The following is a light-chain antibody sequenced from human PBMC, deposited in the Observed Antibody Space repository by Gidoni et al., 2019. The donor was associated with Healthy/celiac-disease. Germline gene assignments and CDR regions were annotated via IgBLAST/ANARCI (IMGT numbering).Light chain of an antibody. V-gene: IGKV1-8*01. CDR1: QGISSY. J-gene: IGKJ2*04. CDR2: AAS. Sequence: AIRMTQSPSSFSASTGDRVTIPCRASQGISSYLAWYQQKPGKAPKLLIYAASTLQSGVPSRFSGSGSGTDFTLTISCLQSEDFATYYCQQDYSYPGSFGQXTKLEIK. CDR3: QQDYSYPGS.